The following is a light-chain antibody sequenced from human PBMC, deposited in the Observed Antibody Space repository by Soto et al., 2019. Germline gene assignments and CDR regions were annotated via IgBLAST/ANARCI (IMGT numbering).Light chain of an antibody. CDR2: DVS. J-gene: IGKJ2*01. V-gene: IGKV3-20*01. CDR1: QSVRSSF. CDR3: QQYENSVMYT. Sequence: EIVLTQSPGTLSLSPGERATLSCRATQSVRSSFFAWYQQKPGQAPRLLIYDVSVRATGIPDRFSGSGSGTDFTLTINRLEPEDFGVYYWQQYENSVMYTFGQGTKLELK.